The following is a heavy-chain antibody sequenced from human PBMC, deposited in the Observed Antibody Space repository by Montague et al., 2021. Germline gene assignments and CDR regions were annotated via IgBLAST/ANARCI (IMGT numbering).Heavy chain of an antibody. J-gene: IGHJ5*02. D-gene: IGHD3-10*01. Sequence: SETLSLTCTVSSGSIFHAHWSWVRQPPGKGLEWLGSMFYGGATSNNPSLKSRVTMSIDTSTNQFSLKLSFVTAADTAVYYCAKQDYFVSGISYKEFDPWGQGILVTVSS. CDR2: MFYGGAT. CDR3: AKQDYFVSGISYKEFDP. CDR1: SGSIFHAH. V-gene: IGHV4-59*08.